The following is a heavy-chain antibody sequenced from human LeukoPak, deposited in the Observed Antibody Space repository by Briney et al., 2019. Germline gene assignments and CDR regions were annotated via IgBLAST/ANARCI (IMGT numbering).Heavy chain of an antibody. CDR2: IYYSGST. V-gene: IGHV4-59*01. Sequence: PSETLSLTCTVSGGSISSYYWSWIRQPPGKGLEWIGYIYYSGSTNYNPSLKSRVTISVDTSKNQFSLKLSSVTAADTAVYYCARDTYDDYGFLSHFYFDYWGQGTLVTVSS. CDR1: GGSISSYY. D-gene: IGHD4-17*01. CDR3: ARDTYDDYGFLSHFYFDY. J-gene: IGHJ4*02.